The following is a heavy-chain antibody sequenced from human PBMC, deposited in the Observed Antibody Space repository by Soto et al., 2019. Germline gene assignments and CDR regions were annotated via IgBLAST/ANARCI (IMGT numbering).Heavy chain of an antibody. CDR2: VGGSDTDK. V-gene: IGHV3-23*01. Sequence: PGGSLRLSCAASGFTFSAYAMSWVRQAPGKGLQWVSGVGGSDTDKHYADSVRGRFTVSRDNSKNTLYLQMNSLRAEDTAVYYCAKDRERRITIFGVVTDYWGQGTLVTVSS. CDR3: AKDRERRITIFGVVTDY. CDR1: GFTFSAYA. J-gene: IGHJ4*02. D-gene: IGHD3-3*01.